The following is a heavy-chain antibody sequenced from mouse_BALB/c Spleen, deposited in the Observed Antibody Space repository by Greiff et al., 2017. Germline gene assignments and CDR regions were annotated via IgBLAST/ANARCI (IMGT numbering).Heavy chain of an antibody. D-gene: IGHD2-1*01. J-gene: IGHJ4*01. CDR2: INPSNGGT. Sequence: VKLQESGAELVKPGASVKLSCKASGYTFTSYYMYWVKQRPGQGLEWIGEINPSNGGTNFNEKFKSKATLTVDKSSSTAYMQLSSLTPEDAAVYYCTRVYGNYVYAMDYWGQGTSVTVSS. CDR1: GYTFTSYY. CDR3: TRVYGNYVYAMDY. V-gene: IGHV1S81*02.